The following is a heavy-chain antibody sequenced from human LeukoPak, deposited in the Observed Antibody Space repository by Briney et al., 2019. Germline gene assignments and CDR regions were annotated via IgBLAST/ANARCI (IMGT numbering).Heavy chain of an antibody. CDR3: AEMADGAFGV. Sequence: ASVKVSFKASGDTFSGYYVHWVRQAPGQGLEWMGWMNPKSGGTNYAQKFQGRVTMTREMSISTAYMELSRLRSDDKAVYYCAEMADGAFGVWGQGTMVTVSS. J-gene: IGHJ3*01. V-gene: IGHV1-2*02. D-gene: IGHD2-8*01. CDR1: GDTFSGYY. CDR2: MNPKSGGT.